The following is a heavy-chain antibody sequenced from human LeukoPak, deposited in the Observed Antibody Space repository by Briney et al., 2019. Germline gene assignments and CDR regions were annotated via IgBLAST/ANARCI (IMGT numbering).Heavy chain of an antibody. V-gene: IGHV3-23*01. CDR1: GFTFSSYA. CDR3: TRDYYDSSGLPFDY. Sequence: GGSLRLSCAASGFTFSSYAMSWVRQAPGKGLEWVSAISGSGGSTYYADSMKGRFTISRDNAKNSLYLQMNSLRAEDTALYYCTRDYYDSSGLPFDYWGQGTLVTVSS. CDR2: ISGSGGST. D-gene: IGHD3-22*01. J-gene: IGHJ4*02.